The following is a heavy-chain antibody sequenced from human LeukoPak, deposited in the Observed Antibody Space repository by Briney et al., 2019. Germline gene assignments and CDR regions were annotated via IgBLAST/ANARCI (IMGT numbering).Heavy chain of an antibody. Sequence: GGSLRLSCAASGFTFSSYAMHWVRQAPGKGLEWVAVISYDGSNKYYADSVKGRFTISRDNSKNTLYLQMNSLRAEDTAVYYCAKDQYSGSWGQNNDYWGQGTLVTVSS. J-gene: IGHJ4*02. CDR1: GFTFSSYA. V-gene: IGHV3-30-3*01. CDR3: AKDQYSGSWGQNNDY. CDR2: ISYDGSNK. D-gene: IGHD6-13*01.